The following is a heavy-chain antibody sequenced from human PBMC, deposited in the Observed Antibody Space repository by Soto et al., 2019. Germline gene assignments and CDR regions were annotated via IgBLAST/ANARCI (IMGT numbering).Heavy chain of an antibody. CDR3: ATNRDILTDFDY. J-gene: IGHJ4*02. CDR2: ISGSGGST. Sequence: GGSLRLSCAASGFTFSSYAMSWVRRAPGKGLEWVSAISGSGGSTYYADSVKGRFTISRDNSKNTLYLQMNSLRAEDTAVYYCATNRDILTDFDYWGQGTLVTVSS. CDR1: GFTFSSYA. V-gene: IGHV3-23*01. D-gene: IGHD3-9*01.